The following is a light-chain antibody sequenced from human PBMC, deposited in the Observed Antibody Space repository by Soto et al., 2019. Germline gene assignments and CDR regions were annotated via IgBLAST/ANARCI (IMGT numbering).Light chain of an antibody. CDR1: QSVNNQ. Sequence: IVLTQSPGTLSLSPGETATLSCRASQSVNNQLAWYQQKPGQAPRLLIYDASTRATGIPARISGSGSGADFTLTISSLEPEDFAVYYCQHRRNWPLTFGGGTKV. J-gene: IGKJ4*01. CDR3: QHRRNWPLT. V-gene: IGKV3-11*01. CDR2: DAS.